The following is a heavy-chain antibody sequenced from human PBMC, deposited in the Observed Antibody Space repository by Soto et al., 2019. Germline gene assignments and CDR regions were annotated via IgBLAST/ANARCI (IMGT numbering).Heavy chain of an antibody. Sequence: QVQLQESGPGLVKPSQTLSLTCTVSGGSISSGGYYWSWIRQHPGKGLEWIGYIYYSGSTYYNPSPKSRVTISVDTSKNQFSLKLSSVTAADTAVYYCARGSSGPADFDYWGQGTLVTVSS. J-gene: IGHJ4*02. V-gene: IGHV4-31*03. D-gene: IGHD3-22*01. CDR3: ARGSSGPADFDY. CDR2: IYYSGST. CDR1: GGSISSGGYY.